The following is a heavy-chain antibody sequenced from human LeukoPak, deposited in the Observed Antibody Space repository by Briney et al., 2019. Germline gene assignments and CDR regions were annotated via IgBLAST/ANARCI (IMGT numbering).Heavy chain of an antibody. CDR3: ARVWGAAGTSHFDY. CDR1: GGSFSGYY. J-gene: IGHJ4*02. D-gene: IGHD6-13*01. V-gene: IGHV4-34*01. CDR2: INHSGST. Sequence: PSETLSLTCAVYGGSFSGYYWSWIRQPPGKGLEWIGEINHSGSTNYNPSLKSRVTISVDKSKNQFSLKLSSVTAADTAVYYCARVWGAAGTSHFDYWGQGTLVTVSS.